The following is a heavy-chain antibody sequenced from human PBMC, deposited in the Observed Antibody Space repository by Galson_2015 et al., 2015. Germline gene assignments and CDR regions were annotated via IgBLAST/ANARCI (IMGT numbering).Heavy chain of an antibody. CDR1: GFTFSSYG. CDR2: ISYDGSNK. V-gene: IGHV3-30*18. CDR3: AKDRSTGTDAFDI. J-gene: IGHJ3*02. Sequence: SLRLSCAASGFTFSSYGMHWVRLAPGKGLEWVAVISYDGSNKYYADSVKGRFTISRDNSKNTLYLQMNSLRAEDTAVYYCAKDRSTGTDAFDIWGQGTMVTVSS. D-gene: IGHD1-1*01.